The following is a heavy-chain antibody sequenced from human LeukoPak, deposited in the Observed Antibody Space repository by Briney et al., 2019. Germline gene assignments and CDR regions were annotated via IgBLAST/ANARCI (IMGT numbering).Heavy chain of an antibody. CDR3: ARDMVGATAGY. V-gene: IGHV1-46*01. CDR2: INPSGGST. D-gene: IGHD1-26*01. Sequence: GASVKVSCKASGYTFTSYYMHWVRQAPGQGLEWMGIINPSGGSTSNAQKFQGRVTMTRDTSTSTVYMELSSLRSEDTAVYYCARDMVGATAGYWGQGTLITVSS. J-gene: IGHJ4*02. CDR1: GYTFTSYY.